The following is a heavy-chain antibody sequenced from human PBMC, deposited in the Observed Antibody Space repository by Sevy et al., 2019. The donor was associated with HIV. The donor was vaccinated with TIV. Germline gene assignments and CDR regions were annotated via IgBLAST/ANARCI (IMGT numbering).Heavy chain of an antibody. J-gene: IGHJ4*02. D-gene: IGHD2-21*01. CDR2: IQYDGSNK. CDR1: GFSFSSYG. Sequence: GGSLRLSCAASGFSFSSYGMHWVRQAPGKGLEWMSYIQYDGSNKDYADSVKGRFTIPRDNSKNTLYLQMNSLGVEDTAVFYCGKEGGGEGGDHWGQGTLVTVSS. CDR3: GKEGGGEGGDH. V-gene: IGHV3-30*02.